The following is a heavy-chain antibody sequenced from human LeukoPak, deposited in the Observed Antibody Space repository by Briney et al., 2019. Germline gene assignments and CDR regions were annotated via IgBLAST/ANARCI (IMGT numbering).Heavy chain of an antibody. CDR3: ARARNYYDSSGFYYEGDAFDI. CDR2: IYYSGST. J-gene: IGHJ3*02. D-gene: IGHD3-22*01. V-gene: IGHV4-59*01. CDR1: GGSISSYY. Sequence: PSETLSLTCTVSGGSISSYYWSWIRQPPGKGLEWIGYIYYSGSTNYNPSLKSRVTISVDTSKNQFSLKLGSVTAADTAVYYCARARNYYDSSGFYYEGDAFDIWGQGTMVTVSS.